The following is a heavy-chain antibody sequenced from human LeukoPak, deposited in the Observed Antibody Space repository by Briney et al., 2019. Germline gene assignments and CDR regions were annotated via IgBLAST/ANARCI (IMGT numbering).Heavy chain of an antibody. D-gene: IGHD5-12*01. CDR3: VRDSGSGDDSLDY. CDR2: TYYRSKWFT. V-gene: IGHV6-1*01. CDR1: GDSVSSNSAA. J-gene: IGHJ4*02. Sequence: SQTLTLTCAISGDSVSSNSAAWNWIRQSPSRGLEWLGRTYYRSKWFTDYAISLKSRIIINADTSKNQYSLQLNSVTPEDTAVYYCVRDSGSGDDSLDYWGQGTLVTVSS.